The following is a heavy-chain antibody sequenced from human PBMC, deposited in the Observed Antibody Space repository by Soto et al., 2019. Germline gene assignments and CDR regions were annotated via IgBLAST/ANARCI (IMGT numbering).Heavy chain of an antibody. CDR2: IIPIFGTA. D-gene: IGHD6-6*01. J-gene: IGHJ4*02. CDR3: ARHPEYSSSLRDDY. Sequence: SVKVSCKASGYTFTSYGISWVRQAPGQGLEWMGGIIPIFGTANYAQKFQGRVTITADESTSTAYMELSSLRSEDTAVYYCARHPEYSSSLRDDYWGQGTLVTVSS. CDR1: GYTFTSYG. V-gene: IGHV1-69*13.